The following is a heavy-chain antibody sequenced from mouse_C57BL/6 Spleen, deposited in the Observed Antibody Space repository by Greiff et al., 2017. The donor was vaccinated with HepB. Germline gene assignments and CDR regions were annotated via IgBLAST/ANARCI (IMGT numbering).Heavy chain of an antibody. V-gene: IGHV1-82*01. CDR2: IYPGDGDT. CDR3: ARFPITTVVPFDY. J-gene: IGHJ2*01. Sequence: QVQLKQSGPELVKPGASVKISCKASGYAFSSSWMNWVKQRPGKGLEWIGRIYPGDGDTNYNGKFKGKATLTAAKSSSTAYMQLSSLTSEDSAVYFCARFPITTVVPFDYWGQGTTLTVSS. CDR1: GYAFSSSW. D-gene: IGHD1-1*01.